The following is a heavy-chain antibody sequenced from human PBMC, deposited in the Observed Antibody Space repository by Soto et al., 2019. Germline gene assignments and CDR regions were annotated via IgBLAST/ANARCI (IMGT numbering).Heavy chain of an antibody. CDR3: ARSHCVVGYYGVFDY. CDR2: INQDGSEK. D-gene: IGHD3-22*01. Sequence: GGSLRLSCAASGFTFSTCWMTWVRQAPGKGLEWVANINQDGSEKNYVDSVKGRFTISRDNGKNSLFLQMNSLRAEDTAVYYCARSHCVVGYYGVFDYWGQGALVTVSS. V-gene: IGHV3-7*03. CDR1: GFTFSTCW. J-gene: IGHJ4*02.